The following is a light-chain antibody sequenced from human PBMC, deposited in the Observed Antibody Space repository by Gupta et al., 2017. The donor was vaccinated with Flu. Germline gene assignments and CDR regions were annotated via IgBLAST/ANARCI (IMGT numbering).Light chain of an antibody. CDR1: QSVNNNL. CDR3: QHDGISLYT. Sequence: ESVLTQSPGTLSWSPGERATLSCRASQSVNNNLLTWYQQKPGQAPRLLIYGASSRATGIPDRFSGSGSGTDFTLTIRRLEPEDFAVYYCQHDGISLYTFGQGTKLEIK. CDR2: GAS. J-gene: IGKJ2*01. V-gene: IGKV3-20*01.